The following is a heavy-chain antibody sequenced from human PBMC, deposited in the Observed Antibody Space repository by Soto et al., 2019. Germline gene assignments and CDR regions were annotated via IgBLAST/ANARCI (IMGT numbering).Heavy chain of an antibody. D-gene: IGHD2-21*02. Sequence: LRLSCAASGFSFSNYGMHWVRQAPGKGLEWVAVIWYDGTKKYYADSAKGRFTISRDNSKNTLYLQMNSLRVEDTAVYYCARDYCGGDCSHIDYWGHGTLVTVSS. CDR1: GFSFSNYG. CDR3: ARDYCGGDCSHIDY. J-gene: IGHJ4*01. CDR2: IWYDGTKK. V-gene: IGHV3-33*01.